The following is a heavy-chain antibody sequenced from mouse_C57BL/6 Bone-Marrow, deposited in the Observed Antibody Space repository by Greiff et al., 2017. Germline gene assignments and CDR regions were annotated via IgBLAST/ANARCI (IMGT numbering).Heavy chain of an antibody. Sequence: VQLQQSGAELARPGASVKLSCKASGYTFTSYGISWVKQRPGQGLEWIGEIYPRSGNTYYNEKFKGKATLTADKSSSTAYMELRSLTSEDSAVYFCARGTLGSPPCAYWGQGTLGSVSA. CDR2: IYPRSGNT. D-gene: IGHD1-1*02. V-gene: IGHV1-81*01. CDR1: GYTFTSYG. CDR3: ARGTLGSPPCAY. J-gene: IGHJ3*01.